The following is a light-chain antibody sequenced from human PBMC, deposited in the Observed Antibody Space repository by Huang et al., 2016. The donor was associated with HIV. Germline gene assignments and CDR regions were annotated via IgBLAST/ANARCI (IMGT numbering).Light chain of an antibody. CDR3: HQYNNWLLS. CDR2: GSS. V-gene: IGKV3-15*01. Sequence: IEMTQSPATLSVSPGERVTLSCRANRSVSTNLAWYQQRPGQAPRLLIYGSSTRAPGVPARFSGSGSGTDFSLTISSLQSEDFALYYCHQYNNWLLSFGGGTMVDI. J-gene: IGKJ4*01. CDR1: RSVSTN.